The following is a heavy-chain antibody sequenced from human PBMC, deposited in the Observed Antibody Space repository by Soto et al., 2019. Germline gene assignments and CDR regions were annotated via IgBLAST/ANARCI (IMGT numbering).Heavy chain of an antibody. J-gene: IGHJ4*02. D-gene: IGHD6-13*01. CDR1: GYTFSGYF. V-gene: IGHV1-2*02. CDR2: MNPNSGGT. Sequence: QVQLVQSGADVKKPGASVTVSCKTSGYTFSGYFMHWLRQAPGQGLEWMGWMNPNSGGTDYAQNFQGRVSMTWDTSSSTAYMELSRLRSDDTAIYYCARGYYSSSWRVFDYWGQGTLVTVSS. CDR3: ARGYYSSSWRVFDY.